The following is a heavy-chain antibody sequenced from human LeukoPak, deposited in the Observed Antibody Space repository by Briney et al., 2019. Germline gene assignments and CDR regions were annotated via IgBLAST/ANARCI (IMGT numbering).Heavy chain of an antibody. V-gene: IGHV4-39*01. J-gene: IGHJ6*02. CDR3: ARHGSTSRYYHYGMDV. D-gene: IGHD2-2*01. CDR1: GGSISSSSYY. Sequence: SETLSLTCTVSGGSISSSSYYWGWIRQPPGKGLEWIGSIYYSGSTYYNPSLKSRVTISVDTSKNQFSLKLSSVTAADTAVYYCARHGSTSRYYHYGMDVWGQGTTVTVSS. CDR2: IYYSGST.